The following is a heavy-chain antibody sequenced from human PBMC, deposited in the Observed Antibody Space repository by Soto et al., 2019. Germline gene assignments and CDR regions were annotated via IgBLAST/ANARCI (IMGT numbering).Heavy chain of an antibody. D-gene: IGHD2-15*01. CDR1: GGTFSTNP. J-gene: IGHJ4*02. CDR3: ARRDSGGFYRYFDS. V-gene: IGHV1-69*06. Sequence: QVQLVQSGAEVKKPGSSVKVSCKASGGTFSTNPISWVRQAPGQGLEWMGGTGSGTGPGNHAQKFQGRLTITVDKSTSTVYMELSSLLSEDTAVYYCARRDSGGFYRYFDSWGQGTLVTVSS. CDR2: TGSGTGPG.